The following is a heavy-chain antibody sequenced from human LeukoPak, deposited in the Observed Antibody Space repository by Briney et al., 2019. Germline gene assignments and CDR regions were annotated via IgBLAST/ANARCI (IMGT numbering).Heavy chain of an antibody. Sequence: ASVKVSCKSSGYIFTSYAMNWVRQAPGQGLEWLGWMNPNSGNTGYAQKFQGRVTITRNTSISTAYMELSSLRSEDTAVYYCARADQWDGYKYYFDYWGQGTLVTVSS. CDR3: ARADQWDGYKYYFDY. D-gene: IGHD5-24*01. V-gene: IGHV1-8*03. CDR1: GYIFTSYA. J-gene: IGHJ4*02. CDR2: MNPNSGNT.